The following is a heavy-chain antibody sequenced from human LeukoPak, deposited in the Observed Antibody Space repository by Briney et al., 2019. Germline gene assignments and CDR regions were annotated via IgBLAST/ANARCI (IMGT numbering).Heavy chain of an antibody. CDR2: IKQDGSEK. V-gene: IGHV3-7*01. CDR3: ASHYGALYYFDY. J-gene: IGHJ4*02. Sequence: GGSLRLSCAASGFTFSSYWMSWVRQAPGTGLEGVANIKQDGSEKYYVDSVKGRFTISRDNAKNSLYLQMNSLRAEDTAVYYCASHYGALYYFDYWGQGTLVTVSS. CDR1: GFTFSSYW. D-gene: IGHD4-17*01.